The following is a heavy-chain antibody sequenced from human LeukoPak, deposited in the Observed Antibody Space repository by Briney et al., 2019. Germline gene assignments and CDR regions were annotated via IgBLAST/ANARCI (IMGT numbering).Heavy chain of an antibody. CDR2: ISAYNGNT. CDR1: GYTFTSYG. Sequence: GASVKVSCKASGYTFTSYGISWVRQAPGQGLEWMGWISAYNGNTSYAQKLQGRVTMTTDTSTSTAYMELRSLRSDDTAVYYCARDLDRYGSGSYPRYGMDVWGQGTTVTVSS. V-gene: IGHV1-18*01. J-gene: IGHJ6*02. CDR3: ARDLDRYGSGSYPRYGMDV. D-gene: IGHD3-10*01.